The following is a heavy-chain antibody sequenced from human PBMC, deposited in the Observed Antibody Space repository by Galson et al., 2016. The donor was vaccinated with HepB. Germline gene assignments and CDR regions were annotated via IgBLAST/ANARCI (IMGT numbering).Heavy chain of an antibody. V-gene: IGHV4-39*02. Sequence: SETLSLTCTVSGASISGSTYYWGWIRQPPGKGLEWIASSYVGGSTYYEPSLRSRVTTSFDTSKNHFSLRLSSVTAADTAVYYCARPRLPHHHYGLDVWGQGTTVTVSS. D-gene: IGHD2-15*01. CDR2: SYVGGST. J-gene: IGHJ6*02. CDR1: GASISGSTYY. CDR3: ARPRLPHHHYGLDV.